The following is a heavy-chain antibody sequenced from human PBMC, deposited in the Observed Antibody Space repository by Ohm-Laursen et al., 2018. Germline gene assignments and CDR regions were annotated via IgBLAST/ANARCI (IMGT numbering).Heavy chain of an antibody. D-gene: IGHD5-12*01. Sequence: SVKVSCKASGYTFTSYDINWVRQATGQGLEWMGWMNPNSGNTGYAQKFQGRVTMTRNTSISTAYMELSSLRSEDTAVYYCARGYIVATTYGMDVWGQGTTVTVSS. V-gene: IGHV1-8*01. CDR1: GYTFTSYD. CDR2: MNPNSGNT. J-gene: IGHJ6*02. CDR3: ARGYIVATTYGMDV.